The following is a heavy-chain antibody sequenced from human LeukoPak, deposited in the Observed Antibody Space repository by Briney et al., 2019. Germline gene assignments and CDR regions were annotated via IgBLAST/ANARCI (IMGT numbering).Heavy chain of an antibody. V-gene: IGHV1-69*13. CDR3: ARDVGGSYYETAPLFDY. CDR1: GGTFSSYA. Sequence: SVKVSCKASGGTFSSYAISWVRQAPGQGLEWMGGVIPIFGTANYAQKFQGRVTITADESTSTAYMELSSLRSEDTAVYYCARDVGGSYYETAPLFDYWGQGTLVTVSS. J-gene: IGHJ4*02. CDR2: VIPIFGTA. D-gene: IGHD1-26*01.